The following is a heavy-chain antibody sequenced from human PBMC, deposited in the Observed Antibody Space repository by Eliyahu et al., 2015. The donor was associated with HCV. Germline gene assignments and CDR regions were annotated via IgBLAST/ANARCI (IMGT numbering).Heavy chain of an antibody. V-gene: IGHV4-34*01. CDR1: AESFSGYY. J-gene: IGHJ4*02. CDR2: INASGST. CDR3: ARLYGSGTLTLDF. D-gene: IGHD3-10*01. Sequence: QVQLQQWGAGLLKPSETLSLTCSVYAESFSGYYWXWIRQSPQKGLEWIGEINASGSTKYKPSLKSRVSISVDTSKKQFSLKLSSVTAADTAVYYCARLYGSGTLTLDFWGQGTVVTVSS.